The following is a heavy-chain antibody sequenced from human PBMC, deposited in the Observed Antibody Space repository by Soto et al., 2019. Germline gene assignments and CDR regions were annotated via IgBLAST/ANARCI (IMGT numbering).Heavy chain of an antibody. V-gene: IGHV3-7*03. D-gene: IGHD3-3*01. CDR1: GFSFSSYW. CDR2: VKEDGRDK. J-gene: IGHJ4*02. Sequence: GGSLRLSCAASGFSFSSYWMTWVRQAPGKGLEWVANVKEDGRDKDYVASVKGRFTSYRDNANKSVALEMSSLRVEDTAVYYCAKHDFWTLYNPGLDSWGQGTLVTVS. CDR3: AKHDFWTLYNPGLDS.